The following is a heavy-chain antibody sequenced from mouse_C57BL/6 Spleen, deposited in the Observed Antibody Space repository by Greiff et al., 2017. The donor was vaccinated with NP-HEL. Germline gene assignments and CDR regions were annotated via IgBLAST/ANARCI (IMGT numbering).Heavy chain of an antibody. Sequence: EVQLQQSGGGLVKPGGSLKLSCAASGFTFSDYGMHWVRQAPEKGLEWVAYISSGSSTIYYADTVKGRFTISRDNAKNTLFLQMTSLRSEDTAMYYCARTYGSSYWYFDVWGTGTTVTVSS. CDR1: GFTFSDYG. V-gene: IGHV5-17*01. CDR2: ISSGSSTI. CDR3: ARTYGSSYWYFDV. D-gene: IGHD1-1*01. J-gene: IGHJ1*03.